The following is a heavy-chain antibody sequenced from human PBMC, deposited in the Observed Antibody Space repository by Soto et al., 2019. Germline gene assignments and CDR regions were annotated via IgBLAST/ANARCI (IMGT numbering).Heavy chain of an antibody. J-gene: IGHJ4*02. CDR1: GGSISSYY. D-gene: IGHD7-27*01. CDR2: IYYSGST. CDR3: AGSWGFYYFDY. V-gene: IGHV4-59*01. Sequence: PSETLSLTCTVSGGSISSYYWSWIRQPPGKGLEWIGYIYYSGSTNYNPSLKSRVTISVDTSKNQFSLKLSSVTAADTAVYYCAGSWGFYYFDYWSQGTLVTVSS.